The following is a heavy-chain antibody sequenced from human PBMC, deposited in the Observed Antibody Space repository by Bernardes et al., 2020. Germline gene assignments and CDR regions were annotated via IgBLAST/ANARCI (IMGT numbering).Heavy chain of an antibody. V-gene: IGHV1-2*06. D-gene: IGHD3-9*01. J-gene: IGHJ6*02. CDR1: GYTFTGYY. CDR3: ARVSFPTQILTGYSLRASYGMDV. Sequence: ASVKVSCKASGYTFTGYYMHWVRQAPGQGLEWMGRINPNSGGTNYAQKFQGRVTMTRDTSISTAYMELSRLRSDDTAVYYCARVSFPTQILTGYSLRASYGMDVWGQGTTVTVSS. CDR2: INPNSGGT.